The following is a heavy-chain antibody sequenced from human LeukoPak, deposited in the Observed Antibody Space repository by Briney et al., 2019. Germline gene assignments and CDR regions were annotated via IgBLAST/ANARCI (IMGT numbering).Heavy chain of an antibody. CDR1: GYTFTSYD. J-gene: IGHJ4*02. V-gene: IGHV1-8*01. CDR2: MNPNSGNT. Sequence: ASVKVSCKASGYTFTSYDINWVRQATGQGLEWMGWMNPNSGNTGYAQKFQGRVTMTRNTSISTAYMELSSLRSEDTAVYYCARGSRYSGYDENDYWGQGTLVTVPS. CDR3: ARGSRYSGYDENDY. D-gene: IGHD5-12*01.